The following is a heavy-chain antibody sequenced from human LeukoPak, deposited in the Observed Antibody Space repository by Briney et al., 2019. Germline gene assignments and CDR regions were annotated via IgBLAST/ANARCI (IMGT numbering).Heavy chain of an antibody. CDR1: GFTFDDYY. CDR3: ARDRGYSGYEL. J-gene: IGHJ3*01. Sequence: ASVQVSCKASGFTFDDYYIHWVRQAPGQGLEWIGWINPKSGVTHDAQKFQGRVTKTSDTSISTAYLELSRLRSDDTAVYYCARDRGYSGYELWGQGTVVTVSS. V-gene: IGHV1-2*02. CDR2: INPKSGVT. D-gene: IGHD5-12*01.